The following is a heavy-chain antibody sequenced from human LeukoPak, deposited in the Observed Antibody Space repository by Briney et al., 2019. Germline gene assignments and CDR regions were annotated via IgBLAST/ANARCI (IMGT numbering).Heavy chain of an antibody. D-gene: IGHD6-19*01. Sequence: GGSLRLSCAASGFTFSNYWMHWVRQAPGKGLVWVSRLKSDGSDTGYADSVKGRFTISRDNAKSTLYLQMNSLRAEDTAVYYCARAGYSSGPDYWGQGTLVTVSS. CDR2: LKSDGSDT. CDR1: GFTFSNYW. CDR3: ARAGYSSGPDY. J-gene: IGHJ4*02. V-gene: IGHV3-74*01.